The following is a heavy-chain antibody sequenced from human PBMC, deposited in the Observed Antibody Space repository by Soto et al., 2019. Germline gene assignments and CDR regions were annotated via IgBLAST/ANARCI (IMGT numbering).Heavy chain of an antibody. CDR1: GVIFDHYA. V-gene: IGHV3-23*01. Sequence: GGSLRLSCAGSGVIFDHYAMTWVRQAPGKGLEWISAISGRGDSTYYADAVKGRFTISRDNSKNTLYLQMNSLRFDDTAVYYCAKALDGIDDYFYAMGVWGQGTTVTVSS. J-gene: IGHJ6*02. CDR3: AKALDGIDDYFYAMGV. D-gene: IGHD1-1*01. CDR2: ISGRGDST.